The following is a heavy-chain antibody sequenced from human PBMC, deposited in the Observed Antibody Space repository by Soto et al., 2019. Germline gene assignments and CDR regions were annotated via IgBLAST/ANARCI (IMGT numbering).Heavy chain of an antibody. J-gene: IGHJ6*02. Sequence: PGGSLRLSCAASGFTFSSYAMHWVRQAPGKGLEWVAVISYDGSNKYYADSVKGRFTISRDNSKNTLYLQMNSLRAEDTAVYYCAGPNWNDFLYYYYGMDVWGQGTTVTVSS. CDR2: ISYDGSNK. CDR1: GFTFSSYA. CDR3: AGPNWNDFLYYYYGMDV. V-gene: IGHV3-30-3*01. D-gene: IGHD1-20*01.